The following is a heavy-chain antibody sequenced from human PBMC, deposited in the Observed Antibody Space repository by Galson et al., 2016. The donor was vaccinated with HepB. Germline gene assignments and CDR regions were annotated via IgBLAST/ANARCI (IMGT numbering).Heavy chain of an antibody. CDR1: GFTFSSYW. J-gene: IGHJ5*02. CDR3: AAYYDFWSGYYP. CDR2: IKQDGSEK. V-gene: IGHV3-7*03. D-gene: IGHD3-3*01. Sequence: SLRLSCAASGFTFSSYWMSWVRQAPGKGLEWVANIKQDGSEKYYVDSVKGRFTISRDNAKNSLDLQMNSLRAEDTAVYYCAAYYDFWSGYYPWGQGTLVTVSS.